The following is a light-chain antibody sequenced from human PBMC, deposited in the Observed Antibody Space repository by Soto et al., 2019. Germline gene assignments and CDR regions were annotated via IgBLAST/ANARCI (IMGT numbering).Light chain of an antibody. CDR3: QQSYSSPFT. CDR1: QSISSH. V-gene: IGKV1-39*01. Sequence: DIQMTQSPSSLSASVGDRVTITCRASQSISSHLNWYQQKPGKAPKVIIYAASSLQGGVPSRFSGSGSGTDFTLTIKSLQLEDFAIYYCQQSYSSPFTFGPGTKVDIK. CDR2: AAS. J-gene: IGKJ3*01.